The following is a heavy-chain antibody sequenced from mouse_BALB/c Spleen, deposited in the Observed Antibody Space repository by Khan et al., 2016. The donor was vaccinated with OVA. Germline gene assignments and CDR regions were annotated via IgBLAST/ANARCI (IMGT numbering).Heavy chain of an antibody. CDR1: GYRITSYL. J-gene: IGHJ2*01. V-gene: IGHV1S136*01. CDR3: ESVSWQSYYIDF. Sequence: VQLKQSGPELVKPGTSVKMSCKASGYRITSYLIHWVKEMPGQGLEWIGYINPYNGATKYNEKFKGKATLTSDKSSNTAYMELSSLTSEDSAVYYYESVSWQSYYIDFWGQGTTLTVSS. CDR2: INPYNGAT. D-gene: IGHD6-1*01.